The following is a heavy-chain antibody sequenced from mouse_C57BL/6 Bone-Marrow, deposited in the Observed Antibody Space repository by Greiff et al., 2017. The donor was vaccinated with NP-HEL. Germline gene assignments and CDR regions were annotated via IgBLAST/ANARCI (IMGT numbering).Heavy chain of an antibody. CDR1: GFNIKDDY. D-gene: IGHD1-1*01. CDR3: TTLLHYGSSYPGFAY. V-gene: IGHV14-4*01. J-gene: IGHJ3*01. Sequence: VHVKQSGAELVRPGASVKLSCTASGFNIKDDYMHWVKQRPEQGLEWIGWIDPENGDTEYASKFQGKATITADTSSNTAYLQLSSLTSEDTAVYYCTTLLHYGSSYPGFAYWGQGTLVTVSA. CDR2: IDPENGDT.